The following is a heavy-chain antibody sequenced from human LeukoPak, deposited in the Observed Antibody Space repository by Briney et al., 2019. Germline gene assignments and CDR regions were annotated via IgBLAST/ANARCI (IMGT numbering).Heavy chain of an antibody. CDR2: IYFSGRT. CDR1: GGSISSSSYY. D-gene: IGHD3-10*01. J-gene: IGHJ4*02. Sequence: TSSETLSLTCTVSGGSISSSSYYWGWIRQPPGKGLEWIGSIYFSGRTYYNMSLKSRVIISIDTSKNQFSLKVNSVTAADTAVYYCARDNPYGSGTDYWGQGSLVTVSS. V-gene: IGHV4-39*07. CDR3: ARDNPYGSGTDY.